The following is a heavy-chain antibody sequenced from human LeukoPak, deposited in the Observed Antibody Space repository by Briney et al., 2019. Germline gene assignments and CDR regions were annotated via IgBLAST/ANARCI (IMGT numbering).Heavy chain of an antibody. CDR2: ISGSGGST. V-gene: IGHV3-23*01. Sequence: GGSLRLSCAASGFTFSSYAMSWVRQAPGKGLEWVSAISGSGGSTYYADSVKGRFTIPRDNSKNTLYLQMNSLRAEDTAVYYCAKVGGYCSSTSCSQRDYWGQGTLVTVSS. CDR3: AKVGGYCSSTSCSQRDY. CDR1: GFTFSSYA. J-gene: IGHJ4*02. D-gene: IGHD2-2*01.